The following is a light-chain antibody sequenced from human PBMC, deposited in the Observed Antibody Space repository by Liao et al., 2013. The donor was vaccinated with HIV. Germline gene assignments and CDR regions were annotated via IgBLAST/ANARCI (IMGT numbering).Light chain of an antibody. CDR1: KLGDRD. J-gene: IGLJ2*01. CDR2: QDT. Sequence: SYELTQSPSVSVSPGQTASIPCSGDKLGDRDASWYQQKPGQSPILVIYQDTKRPTGIPERFSGSNSGNTATLTISGTQAMDEADYYCQAWDRNTAIFGGGTKLTVL. V-gene: IGLV3-1*01. CDR3: QAWDRNTAI.